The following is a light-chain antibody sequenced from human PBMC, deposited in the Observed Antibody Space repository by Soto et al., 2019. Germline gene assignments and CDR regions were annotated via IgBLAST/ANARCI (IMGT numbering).Light chain of an antibody. V-gene: IGKV3-15*01. CDR1: QSVSSN. J-gene: IGKJ5*01. CDR3: QQRSNWPPSIT. CDR2: GAS. Sequence: EIVMTQSPSTLSVSTGERATLSCRASQSVSSNLAWYQQKPGQAPRLLIYGASTGATGIPARFSGSGSGTEFTLTISSLQSEDFAVYYCQQRSNWPPSITFGQGTRLETK.